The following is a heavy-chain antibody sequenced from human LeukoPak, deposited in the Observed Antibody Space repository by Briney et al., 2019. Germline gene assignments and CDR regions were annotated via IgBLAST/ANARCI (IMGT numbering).Heavy chain of an antibody. J-gene: IGHJ4*02. CDR3: ARDSPRSYSSGLSDY. CDR2: IKQDGSEK. CDR1: GFTVSSNY. D-gene: IGHD6-19*01. Sequence: GGSLRLSCAASGFTVSSNYMSWVRQAPGKGLEWVANIKQDGSEKYYVDSVKGRFTISRDNAKNSLYLQMNSLRAEDTAVYYCARDSPRSYSSGLSDYWGQGTLVTVSS. V-gene: IGHV3-7*01.